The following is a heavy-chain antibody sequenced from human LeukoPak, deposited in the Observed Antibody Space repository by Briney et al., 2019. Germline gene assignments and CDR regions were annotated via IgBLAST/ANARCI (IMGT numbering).Heavy chain of an antibody. V-gene: IGHV3-30*01. CDR1: GLTFSSYA. CDR3: ARACTLANDFWSGYYYYYYYYMDV. Sequence: GGSLRLSCAACGLTFSSYAMHWVRQAPGKGLEWVAVSSYDGSNKYYADSVKGRFTISRDNSKKTLYLQMNSLRAEDTAVYYCARACTLANDFWSGYYYYYYYYMDVWGKGTTVTVSS. D-gene: IGHD3-3*01. CDR2: SSYDGSNK. J-gene: IGHJ6*03.